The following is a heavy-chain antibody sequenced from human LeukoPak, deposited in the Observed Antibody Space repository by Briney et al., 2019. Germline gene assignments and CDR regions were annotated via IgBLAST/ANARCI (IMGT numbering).Heavy chain of an antibody. V-gene: IGHV3-30*18. D-gene: IGHD3-22*01. CDR3: AKSKIVVVTIWGRGSDAFDI. J-gene: IGHJ3*02. Sequence: GGSLRLSCAASGFTFSSYGMHWVRQAPGKGLEWVAVISYDGSNKYYADSVKGRFTISRDNSKNTLYLQMNSLRAEDTAVYYCAKSKIVVVTIWGRGSDAFDIWGQGTMVTVSS. CDR2: ISYDGSNK. CDR1: GFTFSSYG.